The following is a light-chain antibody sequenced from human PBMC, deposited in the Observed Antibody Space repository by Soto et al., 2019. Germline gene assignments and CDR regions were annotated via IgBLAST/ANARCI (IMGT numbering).Light chain of an antibody. J-gene: IGKJ1*01. CDR2: WAS. Sequence: DSVMTQSPDSLAVSLGERATINCKSSQSVLYSSNNKNYLAWYQQKPGQPPKLLIYWASTRESGVPDRFSGSGSGTDFTLTISSLQAEDVAVYCCQQYYSTPKWTFGQGTKVEIK. CDR1: QSVLYSSNNKNY. CDR3: QQYYSTPKWT. V-gene: IGKV4-1*01.